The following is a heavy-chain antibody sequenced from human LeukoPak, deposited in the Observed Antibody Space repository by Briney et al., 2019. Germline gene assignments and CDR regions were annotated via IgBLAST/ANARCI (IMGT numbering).Heavy chain of an antibody. CDR1: GGSFSGYY. CDR2: INHSGST. V-gene: IGHV4-34*01. J-gene: IGHJ1*01. Sequence: KPSETLSLTCAVYGGSFSGYYWSWIRQPPGKGLEWIGEINHSGSTNYNPSLKSRVTISVDTSKNQFSLKLSSVTAADTAVYYCARGRKYYYDSSGYWSLYFQHWGQGTLVTASS. CDR3: ARGRKYYYDSSGYWSLYFQH. D-gene: IGHD3-22*01.